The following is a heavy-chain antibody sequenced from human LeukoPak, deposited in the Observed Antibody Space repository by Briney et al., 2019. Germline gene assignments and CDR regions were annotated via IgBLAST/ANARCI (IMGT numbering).Heavy chain of an antibody. Sequence: GRSLRLSCAASGFTFSSYGMHWVRQAPGKGLEWVAVIWYDGSNKYYADSVKGRFTISGDNSKNTLYLQMNSLRAEDTAVYYCAKSGSPKNYYYYYYMDVWGKGTTVTVSS. J-gene: IGHJ6*03. V-gene: IGHV3-33*06. D-gene: IGHD3-10*01. CDR2: IWYDGSNK. CDR1: GFTFSSYG. CDR3: AKSGSPKNYYYYYYMDV.